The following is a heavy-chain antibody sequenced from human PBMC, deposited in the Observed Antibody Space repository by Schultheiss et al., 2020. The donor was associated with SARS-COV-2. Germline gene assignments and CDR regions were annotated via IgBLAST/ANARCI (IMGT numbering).Heavy chain of an antibody. Sequence: SETLSLTCTVSGGSISSSSYYWGWIRQPPGKGLEWIGDIYHSGSTNYNASLKSRVTISVDKSKNQFSLKLSSVTAADTAVYYCARVQKLMITFGGAKDYYGMDVWGQGTTVTVSS. CDR2: IYHSGST. J-gene: IGHJ6*02. V-gene: IGHV4-39*07. D-gene: IGHD3-16*01. CDR3: ARVQKLMITFGGAKDYYGMDV. CDR1: GGSISSSSYY.